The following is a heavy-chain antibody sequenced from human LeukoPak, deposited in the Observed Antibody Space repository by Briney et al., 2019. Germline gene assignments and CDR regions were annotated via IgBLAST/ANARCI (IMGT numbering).Heavy chain of an antibody. Sequence: GGSLRLSCAASGFTFSSYAMSWVRRAPGKGLEWVSVIYSGGSTYYADSVKGRFTISRDNSKNTLYLQMNSLRAEDTAVYYCAREGACGGDCYSDYWGQGTLVTVSS. CDR1: GFTFSSYA. CDR2: IYSGGST. CDR3: AREGACGGDCYSDY. D-gene: IGHD2-21*02. V-gene: IGHV3-66*01. J-gene: IGHJ4*02.